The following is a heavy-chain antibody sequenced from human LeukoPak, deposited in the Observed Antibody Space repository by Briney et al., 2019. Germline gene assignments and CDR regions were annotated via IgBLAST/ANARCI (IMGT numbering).Heavy chain of an antibody. D-gene: IGHD4-17*01. V-gene: IGHV4-39*01. Sequence: ASETLSLTCTVSGGSISSSSYYWGWIRQPPGKGLEWIGSIYYSGSTYYNPSLKSRVTISVDTSKNQFSLKLSSVTAADTAVYYCATYDYGDPNWFDPWGQGTLVTVSS. J-gene: IGHJ5*02. CDR3: ATYDYGDPNWFDP. CDR2: IYYSGST. CDR1: GGSISSSSYY.